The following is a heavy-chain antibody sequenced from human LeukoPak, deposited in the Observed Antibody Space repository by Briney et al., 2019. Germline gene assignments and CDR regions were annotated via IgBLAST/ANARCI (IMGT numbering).Heavy chain of an antibody. CDR2: IRSRANSYVT. CDR1: GFGFSGSG. Sequence: GGSLRLSCAASGFGFSGSGLHWVRQASGKGLEWLGRIRSRANSYVTAYAVSVNGRFTISRDDSKNTAYLQMNSLKTDDTAVYYCTRHSDRYCSGAGCYVYYFYGLDVWGQGTTVTVSS. J-gene: IGHJ6*02. D-gene: IGHD2-15*01. V-gene: IGHV3-73*01. CDR3: TRHSDRYCSGAGCYVYYFYGLDV.